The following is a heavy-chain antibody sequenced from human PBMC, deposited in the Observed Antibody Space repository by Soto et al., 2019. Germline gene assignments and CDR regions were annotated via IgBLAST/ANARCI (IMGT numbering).Heavy chain of an antibody. CDR2: ISGSGGST. Sequence: GTLRDSRADSRLTVNTCGMRWVRQAPGKGLEWVSAISGSGGSTYYADSVKGRFTISRDNSKNTLYLQMNSLRAEDTAVYYCARDLYIWYFDLWGRGTLVTVSS. V-gene: IGHV3-23*01. CDR1: RLTVNTCG. CDR3: ARDLYIWYFDL. D-gene: IGHD1-20*01. J-gene: IGHJ2*01.